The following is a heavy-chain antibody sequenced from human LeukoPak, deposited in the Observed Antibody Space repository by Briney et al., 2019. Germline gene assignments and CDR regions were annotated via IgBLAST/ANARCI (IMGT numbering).Heavy chain of an antibody. CDR2: ISGSGATT. CDR1: GFTFRIHA. CDR3: ARDGGSGWYPAWFDP. J-gene: IGHJ5*02. D-gene: IGHD6-19*01. Sequence: PGYSLRLSCAASGFTFRIHAMSWVRQAPGKGLEWVSSISGSGATTYYSDSVKGRFTISRDNSKNTLYLQMNSLRAEDTAVYYCARDGGSGWYPAWFDPWGQGTLVTVSS. V-gene: IGHV3-23*01.